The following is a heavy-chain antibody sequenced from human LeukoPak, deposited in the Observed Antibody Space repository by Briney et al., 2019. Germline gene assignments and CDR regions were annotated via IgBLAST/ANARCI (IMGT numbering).Heavy chain of an antibody. CDR3: ARHFSSGYEDYFDY. CDR1: GFTFSDYW. Sequence: GGSLRLSCAASGFTFSDYWMTWVRQAPGKGLECVANINQHGINRYSLDSVKGRFTISRDNAKNSLYLQMSSLRAEDTAIYYCARHFSSGYEDYFDYWGQGTLVTVSS. J-gene: IGHJ4*02. V-gene: IGHV3-7*01. CDR2: INQHGINR. D-gene: IGHD5-12*01.